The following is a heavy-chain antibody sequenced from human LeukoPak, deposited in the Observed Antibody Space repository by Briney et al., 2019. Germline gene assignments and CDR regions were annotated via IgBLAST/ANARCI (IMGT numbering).Heavy chain of an antibody. D-gene: IGHD3-9*01. CDR3: ARVGYDILTGYYRYGMDV. J-gene: IGHJ6*04. Sequence: ASVKVSCKVSGYTLTELSMHWVRQAPGKGLEWMGGFDPEDGETIYTQKFQGRVTITRDTSASTAYMELSSLRSEDTAVYYCARVGYDILTGYYRYGMDVWGKGTTVTVSS. CDR2: FDPEDGET. CDR1: GYTLTELS. V-gene: IGHV1-24*01.